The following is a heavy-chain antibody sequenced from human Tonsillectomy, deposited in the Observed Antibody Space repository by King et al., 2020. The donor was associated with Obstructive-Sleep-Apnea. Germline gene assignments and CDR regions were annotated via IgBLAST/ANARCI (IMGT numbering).Heavy chain of an antibody. CDR3: SRSPHYYGVDV. J-gene: IGHJ6*02. CDR2: IRSTAYGGTA. Sequence: VQLVESGGGLVQPGRSLRLSCTASGFTFGDFAMNWFRQAPGKGLEWIGFIRSTAYGGTAEYAASVKGRFIISRDDSKSIACLHMNSLKTEDTAVYYCSRSPHYYGVDVWGQGTTVTVSS. CDR1: GFTFGDFA. V-gene: IGHV3-49*03.